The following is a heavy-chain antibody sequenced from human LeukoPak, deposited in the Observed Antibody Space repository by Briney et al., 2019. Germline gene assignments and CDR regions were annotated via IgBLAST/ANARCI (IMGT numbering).Heavy chain of an antibody. V-gene: IGHV3-23*01. Sequence: GGSLRLSCAASGFTFSGYAMSWVRQAPGKGLEWVSGFGSDGKTHYAESVQGRFAISRDPSKTTLYLQMNSLRTEDTALYYCARDLHYWAAMDVWGQGSTVTVSS. CDR3: ARDLHYWAAMDV. CDR2: FGSDGKT. D-gene: IGHD2-8*02. CDR1: GFTFSGYA. J-gene: IGHJ6*02.